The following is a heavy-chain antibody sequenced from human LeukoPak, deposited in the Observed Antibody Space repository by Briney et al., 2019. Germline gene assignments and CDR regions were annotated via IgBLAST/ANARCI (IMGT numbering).Heavy chain of an antibody. V-gene: IGHV3-9*01. J-gene: IGHJ4*02. CDR1: GFTFDDYA. CDR3: AKEYTGTFSPFPSYFDN. CDR2: ISWNSGSI. D-gene: IGHD1-26*01. Sequence: QSGGSLRLSCAASGFTFDDYAMHWVRQAPGKGLEWVSGISWNSGSIGYADSVKGRFTISRDNAKNSLYLQMNSLRAEDTAIYYCAKEYTGTFSPFPSYFDNWGQGTLVTVSS.